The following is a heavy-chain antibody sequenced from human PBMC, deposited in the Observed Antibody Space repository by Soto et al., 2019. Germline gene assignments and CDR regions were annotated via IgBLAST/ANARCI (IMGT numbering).Heavy chain of an antibody. CDR3: ALPLRGGCSSTSCQGAFDI. D-gene: IGHD2-2*01. CDR2: IYYSGST. Sequence: SETLSLTCTVSGGSISSGGYYWSWIRQHPGKGLEWIGYIYYSGSTYYNPSLKSRVTISVDTSKNQFSLKLSSVTAADTAVYYCALPLRGGCSSTSCQGAFDIWGQGTMVTVSS. CDR1: GGSISSGGYY. J-gene: IGHJ3*02. V-gene: IGHV4-31*03.